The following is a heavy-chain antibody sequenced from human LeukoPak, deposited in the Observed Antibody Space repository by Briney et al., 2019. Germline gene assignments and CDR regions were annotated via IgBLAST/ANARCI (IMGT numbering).Heavy chain of an antibody. V-gene: IGHV3-11*01. CDR1: GFTFSDYY. CDR3: ARDSSSWSAYYYYYGMDV. Sequence: GGSLRLSCAASGFTFSDYYMSWIRQAPGKGLEWVSYISSSGSTIYYADSVKDRFTISRDNAKNSLYLQMNSLRAEDTAVYYCARDSSSWSAYYYYYGMDVWGQGTTVTVSS. J-gene: IGHJ6*02. CDR2: ISSSGSTI. D-gene: IGHD6-13*01.